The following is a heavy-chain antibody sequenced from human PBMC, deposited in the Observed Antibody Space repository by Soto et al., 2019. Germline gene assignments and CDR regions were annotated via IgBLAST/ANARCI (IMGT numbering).Heavy chain of an antibody. CDR1: GGSISSSSYY. V-gene: IGHV4-39*01. CDR3: ARVYGDRYYYYYYGMDV. J-gene: IGHJ6*02. CDR2: IYYSGST. Sequence: SETLSLTCTVSGGSISSSSYYWGWIRQPPGKGLEWIGSIYYSGSTYYNPSLKSRVTISVDTSKNQFSLKLSSVTAADTAVYYGARVYGDRYYYYYYGMDVWGQGTTVTV. D-gene: IGHD4-17*01.